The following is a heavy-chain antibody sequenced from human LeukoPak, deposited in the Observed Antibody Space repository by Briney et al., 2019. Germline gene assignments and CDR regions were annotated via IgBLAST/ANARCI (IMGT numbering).Heavy chain of an antibody. Sequence: GGSLRLSCAASGFTFSSYSMNWVRQAPGKGLEWVSYISSSSSTIYYADSVKGRFTISRDNAKNSPYLQMNSLRAEDTAVYYCARPGGVGNYYYYMDVWGKGTTVTVSS. CDR3: ARPGGVGNYYYYMDV. V-gene: IGHV3-48*01. CDR2: ISSSSSTI. J-gene: IGHJ6*03. CDR1: GFTFSSYS. D-gene: IGHD1-26*01.